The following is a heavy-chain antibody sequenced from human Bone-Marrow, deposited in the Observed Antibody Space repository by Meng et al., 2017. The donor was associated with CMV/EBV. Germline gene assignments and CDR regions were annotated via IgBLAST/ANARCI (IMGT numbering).Heavy chain of an antibody. V-gene: IGHV1-46*01. CDR3: ATTNRGGSGSYWDNGYYYYGMDV. D-gene: IGHD3-10*01. CDR2: INPSGGST. J-gene: IGHJ6*02. CDR1: GGTFSSYT. Sequence: ASVKVSCKASGGTFSSYTISWVRQAPGQGLEWMGRINPSGGSTSYAQKFQGRVTMTRDTSTSTVYMELSSLRSEDTAVYYCATTNRGGSGSYWDNGYYYYGMDVWGQGTTVTVSS.